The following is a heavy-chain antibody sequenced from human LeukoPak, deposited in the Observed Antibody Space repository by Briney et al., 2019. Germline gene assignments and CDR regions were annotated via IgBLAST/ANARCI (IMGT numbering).Heavy chain of an antibody. J-gene: IGHJ4*02. D-gene: IGHD3-22*01. CDR2: ISTNGAYT. V-gene: IGHV3-64*04. CDR3: VRDSSGYQ. Sequence: PGGSLRLSCAAFGFTLSSDDMHWVRQAPGKGLEYVSTISTNGAYTYYANSMKGRFTISRDNAKNSLYLEMNSLRVEDTAVYYCVRDSSGYQWGQGTLVTVSS. CDR1: GFTLSSDD.